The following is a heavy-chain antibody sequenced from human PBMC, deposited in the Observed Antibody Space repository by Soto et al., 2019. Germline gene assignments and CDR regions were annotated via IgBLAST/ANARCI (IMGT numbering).Heavy chain of an antibody. CDR1: GFTFSSYS. Sequence: GGSLRLSCAASGFTFSSYSMNWVRQAPGKGLEWVSSISSSSSYIYYADSVKGRFTISRDNAKNSLYLQMNSLRAEDTAVYYCARNAEEFHDFWSGYYYYYYGMDVWGQGPKVTVYS. V-gene: IGHV3-21*01. CDR2: ISSSSSYI. J-gene: IGHJ6*02. D-gene: IGHD3-3*01. CDR3: ARNAEEFHDFWSGYYYYYYGMDV.